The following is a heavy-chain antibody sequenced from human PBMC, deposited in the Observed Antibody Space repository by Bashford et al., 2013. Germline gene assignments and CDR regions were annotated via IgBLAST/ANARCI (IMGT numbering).Heavy chain of an antibody. CDR3: AKDRDVLRFRPDAFDI. CDR1: GFTFSSYA. CDR2: ISGSGGST. V-gene: IGHV3-23*01. Sequence: GSLRLSCAASGFTFSSYAMSWVRQAPGKGLEWVSAISGSGGSTYYADSVKGRFTISRDNSKNTLYLQMNSLRAEDTAVYYCAKDRDVLRFRPDAFDIWGQGTMVTVSS. D-gene: IGHD3-3*01. J-gene: IGHJ3*02.